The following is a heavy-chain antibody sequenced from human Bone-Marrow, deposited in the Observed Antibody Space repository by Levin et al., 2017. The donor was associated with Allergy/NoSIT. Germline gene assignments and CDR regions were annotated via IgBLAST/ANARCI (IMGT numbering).Heavy chain of an antibody. J-gene: IGHJ5*02. CDR2: ISGRGDST. CDR3: AKDPRVTTWDGYNWFDP. CDR1: GFTFSSYA. Sequence: GGSLRLSCAASGFTFSSYAMSWVRQAPGKGLEWVSAISGRGDSTFYADSVKGRFTISRDYSKNTLYLQMNSLRGEDTAVYYCAKDPRVTTWDGYNWFDPWGQGTLVTVSS. V-gene: IGHV3-23*01. D-gene: IGHD4-17*01.